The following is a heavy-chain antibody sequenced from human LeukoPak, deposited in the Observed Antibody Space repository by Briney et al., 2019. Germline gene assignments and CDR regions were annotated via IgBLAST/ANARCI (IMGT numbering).Heavy chain of an antibody. CDR2: IYYSGST. Sequence: PSETLSLTCTVSGGSISSSSYYWGWIRQPPGKGLEWIGSIYYSGSTYYNPSLKSRVTISVDTSKNQFSLKLSSVTAAGTAVYYCARQSIAAAGKIDYWGQGTLVTVSS. V-gene: IGHV4-39*01. D-gene: IGHD6-13*01. J-gene: IGHJ4*02. CDR3: ARQSIAAAGKIDY. CDR1: GGSISSSSYY.